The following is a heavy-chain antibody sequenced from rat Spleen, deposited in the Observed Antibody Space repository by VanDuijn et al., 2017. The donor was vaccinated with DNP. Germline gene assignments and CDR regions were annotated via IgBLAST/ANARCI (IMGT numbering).Heavy chain of an antibody. Sequence: EVQLVESGGDLVQSGRSLKLSCVASGFTFNTYWMFWVRQAPGKGLEWVASINPDGASTYYLDSVKGRFTISRDNAENTVYLQMNSLRSEDTATYYCAKDYYSSYIYNYAMDAWGQGTSVTVSS. CDR1: GFTFNTYW. V-gene: IGHV5-58*01. CDR2: INPDGAST. J-gene: IGHJ4*01. D-gene: IGHD1-2*01. CDR3: AKDYYSSYIYNYAMDA.